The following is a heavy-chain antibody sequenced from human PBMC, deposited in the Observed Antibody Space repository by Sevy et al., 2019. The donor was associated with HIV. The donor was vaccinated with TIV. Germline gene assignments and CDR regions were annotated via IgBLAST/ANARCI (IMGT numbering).Heavy chain of an antibody. CDR1: GFIFNSYA. D-gene: IGHD3-10*01. J-gene: IGHJ4*02. V-gene: IGHV3-23*01. CDR3: AKGYGSGRPPDY. Sequence: GGSLRLSCAASGFIFNSYAMTWVRQAPGKGLEWVSGISGSGGSTYYADSVKGRFTISRDNSRNTLYLEMNSLRAEDTAVYYCAKGYGSGRPPDYWGQGTLVTVSS. CDR2: ISGSGGST.